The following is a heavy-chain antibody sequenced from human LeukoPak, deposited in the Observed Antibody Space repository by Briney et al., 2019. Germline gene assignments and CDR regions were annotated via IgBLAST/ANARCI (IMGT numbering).Heavy chain of an antibody. Sequence: PSETLSLTCTVSGGSISTHFWSWIRQPAGKGLEWIGRIYSSGSTNNNPSLENRVTISVDTSKNQFSLKLTSVTAADTAVYYCARCYCSGGSCYHPGFDYWGQGTLVTVSS. J-gene: IGHJ4*02. CDR3: ARCYCSGGSCYHPGFDY. CDR2: IYSSGST. D-gene: IGHD2-15*01. V-gene: IGHV4-4*07. CDR1: GGSISTHF.